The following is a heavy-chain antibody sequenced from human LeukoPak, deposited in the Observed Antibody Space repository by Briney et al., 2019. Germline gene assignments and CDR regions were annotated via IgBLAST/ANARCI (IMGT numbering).Heavy chain of an antibody. D-gene: IGHD6-13*01. CDR1: GXTFSSSA. V-gene: IGHV3-23*01. CDR3: AKGPCIAAAGCYFDY. CDR2: ISGSGGST. J-gene: IGHJ4*02. Sequence: PGGSLRLSCAASGXTFSSSAMSWVRQAPGKGLEWVSAISGSGGSTYYADSVKGRFTISRDNSKNTLYVQMNSLRAEDTAVYYCAKGPCIAAAGCYFDYWGQGTLVTVSS.